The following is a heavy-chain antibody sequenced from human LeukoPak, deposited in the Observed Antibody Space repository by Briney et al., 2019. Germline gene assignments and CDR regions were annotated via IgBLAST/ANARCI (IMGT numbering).Heavy chain of an antibody. CDR1: GFTFSGSA. Sequence: GGSLKLSCAASGFTFSGSAMHWVRQASGKGLEWVGRIRSKANSYATAYAASVKGRFTISRDDSKNTAYLQMNSLKTEDTAVYYCTRQYSSSPCPDYWGQGTLVTVSS. J-gene: IGHJ4*02. CDR2: IRSKANSYAT. V-gene: IGHV3-73*01. CDR3: TRQYSSSPCPDY. D-gene: IGHD6-6*01.